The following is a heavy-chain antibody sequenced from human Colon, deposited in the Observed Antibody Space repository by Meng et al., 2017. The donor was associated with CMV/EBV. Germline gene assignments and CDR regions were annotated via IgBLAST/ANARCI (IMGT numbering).Heavy chain of an antibody. Sequence: YMFTSYGISWVRQAPGQGLEWVGWISAFNGNTNYAQKFQGRVSMTTDTSTNTAYMDLTNLRSDDTAIYYCARTGYTTSSITNWFDPWGQGTQVTVSS. J-gene: IGHJ5*02. CDR1: YMFTSYG. CDR2: ISAFNGNT. V-gene: IGHV1-18*01. CDR3: ARTGYTTSSITNWFDP. D-gene: IGHD6-6*01.